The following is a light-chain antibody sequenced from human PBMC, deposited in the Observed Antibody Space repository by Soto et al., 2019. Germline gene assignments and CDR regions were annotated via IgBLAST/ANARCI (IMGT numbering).Light chain of an antibody. CDR3: QPYCSSPPMIP. CDR1: QSVSSSY. V-gene: IGKV3-20*01. Sequence: EIVLTQSPGTLSLSPGERATLSCRASQSVSSSYLAWYQQKPGQAPRLLIYGASSRATGIPDRFSGSGSGTDFTLTLSRLQPEDFAVYYCQPYCSSPPMIPVGPGPKVDIK. CDR2: GAS. J-gene: IGKJ3*01.